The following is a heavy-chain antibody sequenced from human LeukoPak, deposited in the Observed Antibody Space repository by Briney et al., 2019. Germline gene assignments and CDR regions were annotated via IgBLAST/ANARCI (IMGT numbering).Heavy chain of an antibody. V-gene: IGHV4-39*07. CDR3: AKSSLYCTSTSCSYYFDY. J-gene: IGHJ4*02. CDR2: IYYSGGT. Sequence: SETLSLTCTVSGGSISSSSYYWGWIRQPPGKGLEWIGSIYYSGGTYYNPSLKSRVTISVDTSKSQFSLKLSSVNAADTAVYYCAKSSLYCTSTSCSYYFDYWGQGTLVTVSS. D-gene: IGHD2-2*01. CDR1: GGSISSSSYY.